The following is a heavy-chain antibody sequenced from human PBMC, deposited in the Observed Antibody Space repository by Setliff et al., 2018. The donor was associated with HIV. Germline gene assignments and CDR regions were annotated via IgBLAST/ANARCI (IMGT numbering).Heavy chain of an antibody. CDR2: ISPNNGAA. D-gene: IGHD6-6*01. CDR3: ARPRVFDSFDV. Sequence: ASVKVSCKAIGYMILGYKMNWVRQAPGQGLEWIGRISPNNGAAEYAPKFQGRVSMTQDTSISTAYLEIPRLTSDDAAVYFCARPRVFDSFDVWGQGTKVTVSS. V-gene: IGHV1-2*06. CDR1: GYMILGYK. J-gene: IGHJ3*01.